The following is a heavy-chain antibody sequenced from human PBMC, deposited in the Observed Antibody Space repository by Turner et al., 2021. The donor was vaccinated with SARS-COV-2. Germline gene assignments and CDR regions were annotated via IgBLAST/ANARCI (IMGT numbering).Heavy chain of an antibody. D-gene: IGHD1-26*01. CDR3: ARYIRGDGAALAFDI. V-gene: IGHV1-18*04. CDR2: ISAYNGNT. Sequence: QVHLVQSGAEVKKPGASVKVSCQASGYTFTSYGISWVRQAPGQGLEWMGWISAYNGNTNYAQKLQGRVTMTTDTSTSTAYMELRSLRSDDTALYYCARYIRGDGAALAFDIWGQGTMVTISS. J-gene: IGHJ3*02. CDR1: GYTFTSYG.